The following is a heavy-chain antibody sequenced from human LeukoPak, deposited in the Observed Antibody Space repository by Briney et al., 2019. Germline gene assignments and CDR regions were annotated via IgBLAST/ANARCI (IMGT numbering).Heavy chain of an antibody. V-gene: IGHV3-23*01. Sequence: GGSLTLSCPATGFTSTNYAMRWFLQAPGKGLEWVSGISGSGGSTYYADSVKGGFTISRDNSRNALYLPMNSQRVEGTAVYLCGKHYDSSGYFYYYYMDVWGKGTTVTVSS. J-gene: IGHJ6*03. CDR2: ISGSGGST. CDR3: GKHYDSSGYFYYYYMDV. CDR1: GFTSTNYA. D-gene: IGHD3-22*01.